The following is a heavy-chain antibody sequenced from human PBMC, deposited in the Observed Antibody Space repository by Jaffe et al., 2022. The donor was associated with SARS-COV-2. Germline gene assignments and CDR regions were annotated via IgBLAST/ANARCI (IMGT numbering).Heavy chain of an antibody. CDR2: IGLDGSDK. CDR3: AKHILGATSH. Sequence: EVHLVESGGGLVQPGGSLRVSCAAAGFTFSDYWLSWVRQAPGKGLEWVAAIGLDGSDKYYGDSVKGRFTISRDNAKNSLFLQMNSLRAEDTAVYYCAKHILGATSHWGQGTLVTVSS. CDR1: GFTFSDYW. V-gene: IGHV3-7*03. J-gene: IGHJ4*02. D-gene: IGHD2-21*01.